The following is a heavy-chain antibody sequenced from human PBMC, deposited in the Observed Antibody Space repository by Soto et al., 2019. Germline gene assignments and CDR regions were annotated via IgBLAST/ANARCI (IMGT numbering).Heavy chain of an antibody. CDR1: GGSISSSSYY. Sequence: SETLSLTCTVSGGSISSSSYYWGWIRQPPGKGLEWIGSIFYSGSTYYNPSLKSRVTISVDRSKNQFSLKLSSVTAADTAVYYCAASITMIVVVSGAFDIWGQGTMVTVS. D-gene: IGHD3-22*01. V-gene: IGHV4-39*07. CDR2: IFYSGST. J-gene: IGHJ3*02. CDR3: AASITMIVVVSGAFDI.